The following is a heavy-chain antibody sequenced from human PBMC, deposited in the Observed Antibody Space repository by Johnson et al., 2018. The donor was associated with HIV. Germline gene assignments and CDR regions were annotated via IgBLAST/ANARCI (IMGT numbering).Heavy chain of an antibody. CDR3: AGAPEVRGVDAFDV. J-gene: IGHJ3*01. Sequence: QVQLVESGGGVVQPGGSLRLSCAAFGFTFSDYYMSWVRQAPGKGLEWVSYITSSGSTVYYADSVKGRFTISRDNTKNSLYLQMNILSAEDTALYYCAGAPEVRGVDAFDVWGQGTVVTVSS. CDR2: ITSSGSTV. V-gene: IGHV3-11*04. CDR1: GFTFSDYY. D-gene: IGHD3-10*01.